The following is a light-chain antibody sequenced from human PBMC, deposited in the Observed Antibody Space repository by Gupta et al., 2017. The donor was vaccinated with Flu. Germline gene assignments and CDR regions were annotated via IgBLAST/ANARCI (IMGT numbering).Light chain of an antibody. CDR2: EVS. Sequence: YALTQPASVSGSPGQSITSSCTGTSSDVGGYNNVSWYQQHPGKAPKLMIYEVSDRPSGVSNRFSGSKSGNTASLTISGLQAEDEADYYCSSYTSSSTLYVFGTGTKVTVL. J-gene: IGLJ1*01. V-gene: IGLV2-14*03. CDR3: SSYTSSSTLYV. CDR1: SSDVGGYNN.